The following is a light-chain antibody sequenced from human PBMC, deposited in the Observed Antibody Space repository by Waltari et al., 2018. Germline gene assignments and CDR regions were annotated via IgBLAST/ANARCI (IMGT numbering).Light chain of an antibody. Sequence: QSALTQPPSASGSPGQSVTISCTGTGSDVGSYNYVSWYQQHPGKAPKLMIYEVSKRPSGVPDRFSGSKSGNTASLTVSGLQAEDEADYYCSSYAGRNNIVLFGGGTKLTVL. V-gene: IGLV2-8*01. CDR3: SSYAGRNNIVL. CDR2: EVS. J-gene: IGLJ2*01. CDR1: GSDVGSYNY.